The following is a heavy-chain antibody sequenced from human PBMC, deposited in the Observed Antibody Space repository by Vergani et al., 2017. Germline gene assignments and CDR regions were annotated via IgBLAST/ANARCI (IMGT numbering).Heavy chain of an antibody. CDR1: GFTFDDYT. CDR2: ISYDGSNK. CDR3: ARNIVVVPAAMDFDY. D-gene: IGHD2-2*01. V-gene: IGHV3-30-3*01. Sequence: VQLVESGGVVVQPGGSLRLSCAASGFTFDDYTMHWVRQAPGKGLEWVAVISYDGSNKYYADSVKGRFTISRDNSKNTLYLQMNSLRAEDTAVYYCARNIVVVPAAMDFDYWGQGTLVTVSS. J-gene: IGHJ4*02.